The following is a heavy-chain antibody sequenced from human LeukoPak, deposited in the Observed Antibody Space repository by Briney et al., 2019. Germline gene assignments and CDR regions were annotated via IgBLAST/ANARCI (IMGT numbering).Heavy chain of an antibody. D-gene: IGHD3-22*01. V-gene: IGHV4-59*01. CDR3: ARGSLSYDSTGYWS. CDR2: IYYSGST. Sequence: SETLSLTCTVSGGSMSNYYWIWIRQPPGKGLEWIGYIYYSGSTSYNPSRKSRVTISVDTSKNHFSLKLSSVTAADTAGYYCARGSLSYDSTGYWSWGPGNLVTVSS. J-gene: IGHJ5*02. CDR1: GGSMSNYY.